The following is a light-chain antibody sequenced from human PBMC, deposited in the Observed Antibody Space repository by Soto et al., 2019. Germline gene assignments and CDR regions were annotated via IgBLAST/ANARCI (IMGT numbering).Light chain of an antibody. CDR2: GAS. V-gene: IGKV3-15*01. CDR1: QSIGSD. J-gene: IGKJ5*01. CDR3: QQRSNWPPIT. Sequence: EIVMTQSPAILSVSPGERASLSCRASQSIGSDLAWYQQKPGQPPRLLIYGASTRATGFPARFSGSGSGTEFTLTISSLQSEDFAVYYCQQRSNWPPITFGQGTRLEI.